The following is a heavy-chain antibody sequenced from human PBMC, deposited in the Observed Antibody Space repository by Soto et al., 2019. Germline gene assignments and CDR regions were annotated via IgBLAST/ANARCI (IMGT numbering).Heavy chain of an antibody. Sequence: SETLSLTCAVYGGSFSGYYWSWIRQPPGKGLEWIGEINHSGSTNYNPSLKSRVTISVDTSKNQFSLKLSSVTAADTAVYYCARLYDFWSGYYRGWFDPWGQGTLVTVSS. D-gene: IGHD3-3*01. CDR1: GGSFSGYY. J-gene: IGHJ5*02. CDR3: ARLYDFWSGYYRGWFDP. CDR2: INHSGST. V-gene: IGHV4-34*01.